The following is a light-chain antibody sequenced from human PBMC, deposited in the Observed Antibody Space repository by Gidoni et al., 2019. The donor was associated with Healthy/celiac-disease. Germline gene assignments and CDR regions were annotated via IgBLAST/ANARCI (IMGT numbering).Light chain of an antibody. V-gene: IGKV1-33*01. CDR2: DAS. CDR1: QDISNY. CDR3: QQYDNLPFT. Sequence: EIQMTQSPSSLSASVGDRVTITCQASQDISNYLNWYQQKPGKAPKLLIYDASNLETGVPSRFSGSVSGTDFTFTISSLQPEDIATYYCQQYDNLPFTFGQGTRLEIK. J-gene: IGKJ5*01.